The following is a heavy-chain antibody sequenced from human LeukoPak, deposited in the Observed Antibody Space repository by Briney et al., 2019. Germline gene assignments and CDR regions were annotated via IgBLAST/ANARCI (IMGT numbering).Heavy chain of an antibody. Sequence: GASVKVSCKASGYTFTSYYMHWVRQAPGQGLEWMGIINPSGGITTYAQKIQDRVTVTMDTSTSTVYMELSSLRPEDTAIYYCARGDRLPGYSAPVGDYWGQGTLVTVSS. CDR2: INPSGGIT. CDR1: GYTFTSYY. J-gene: IGHJ4*02. V-gene: IGHV1-46*01. D-gene: IGHD3-9*01. CDR3: ARGDRLPGYSAPVGDY.